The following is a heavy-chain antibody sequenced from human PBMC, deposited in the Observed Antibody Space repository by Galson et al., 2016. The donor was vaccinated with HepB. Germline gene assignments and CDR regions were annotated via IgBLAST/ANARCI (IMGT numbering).Heavy chain of an antibody. CDR1: GYSFTKHY. CDR3: ARDLGVAFSGYDLSWSH. Sequence: SVKVSCKAFGYSFTKHYIHWVRQAPGQGLEWMGIINPDSDYTNFAQKFQGRVSMTRDTSTGTVYMELRRLRSEDTAVYYCARDLGVAFSGYDLSWSHWGQGTLVTVSS. CDR2: INPDSDYT. D-gene: IGHD5-12*01. J-gene: IGHJ4*02. V-gene: IGHV1-46*01.